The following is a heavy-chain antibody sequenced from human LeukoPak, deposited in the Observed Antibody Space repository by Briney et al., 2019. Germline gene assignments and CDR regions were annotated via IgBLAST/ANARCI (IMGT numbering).Heavy chain of an antibody. CDR1: GGTFSSYA. CDR3: ARGMVRNYYYGMDV. Sequence: ASEKVSCKASGGTFSSYAISWVRQAPGQGLEWMGGIIPIFGTANYAQKFQGRVTITADESTSTAYMELSSLRSEDTAVYYCARGMVRNYYYGMDVWGQGTTVTVSS. D-gene: IGHD3-10*01. J-gene: IGHJ6*02. V-gene: IGHV1-69*13. CDR2: IIPIFGTA.